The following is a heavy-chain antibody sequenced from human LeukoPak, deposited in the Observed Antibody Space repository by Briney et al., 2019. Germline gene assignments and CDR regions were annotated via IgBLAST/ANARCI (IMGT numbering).Heavy chain of an antibody. Sequence: ASVKVSCKTSGGTFSSSAISWVRQAPGQGLEWMGQIIPIFGATNCAQQFLDRVTITADESTSTAYLELSSLRSEDTAVYFCAREARFCSGDGCYPAFDYWGQGTLVTVSS. J-gene: IGHJ4*02. V-gene: IGHV1-69*13. CDR2: IIPIFGAT. D-gene: IGHD2-15*01. CDR1: GGTFSSSA. CDR3: AREARFCSGDGCYPAFDY.